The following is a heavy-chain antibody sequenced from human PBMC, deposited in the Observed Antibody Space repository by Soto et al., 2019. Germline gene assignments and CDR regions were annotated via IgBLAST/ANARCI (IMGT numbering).Heavy chain of an antibody. CDR1: GFTFSSYG. CDR2: MWYDGSNK. D-gene: IGHD6-13*01. J-gene: IGHJ6*02. V-gene: IGHV3-33*01. Sequence: GSLRLSCAASGFTFSSYGMHWVRQAPGKGLEWVAVMWYDGSNKYYADSVKGRFTISRDNSKNTLYLQMNSLRAEDTAVYYCARVGSSSWYESYYYGMDVWGQGTTVTVSS. CDR3: ARVGSSSWYESYYYGMDV.